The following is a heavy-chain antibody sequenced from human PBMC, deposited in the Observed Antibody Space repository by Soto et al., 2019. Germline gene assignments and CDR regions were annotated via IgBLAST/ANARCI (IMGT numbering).Heavy chain of an antibody. CDR1: GGSISSGGYY. Sequence: QVQLQESGPGLVKPSQTLSLTCTVSGGSISSGGYYWSWIRPHPGKGLEWIGYIYYSGSTYYNPSLKSRVTIKVDTSKNHFSLQLSSVTAADTAVYYCARWGPIMAAVYCVDSWGQGTLVTVSS. CDR3: ARWGPIMAAVYCVDS. V-gene: IGHV4-31*03. J-gene: IGHJ4*02. CDR2: IYYSGST. D-gene: IGHD6-13*01.